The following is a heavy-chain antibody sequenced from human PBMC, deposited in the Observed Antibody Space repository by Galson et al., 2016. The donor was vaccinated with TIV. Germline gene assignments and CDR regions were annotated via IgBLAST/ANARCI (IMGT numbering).Heavy chain of an antibody. D-gene: IGHD3-3*01. CDR1: GDSVSSNSAA. CDR2: TYYRSKWYN. V-gene: IGHV6-1*01. Sequence: CAISGDSVSSNSAAWNWIRQSQSRGLEWLGRTYYRSKWYNDYALSVKSRITINQDTSKNPVSLQLHSVTPEDTAVYYCARAPPSVFGVVMTLDYWGQGTLVTVSS. J-gene: IGHJ4*02. CDR3: ARAPPSVFGVVMTLDY.